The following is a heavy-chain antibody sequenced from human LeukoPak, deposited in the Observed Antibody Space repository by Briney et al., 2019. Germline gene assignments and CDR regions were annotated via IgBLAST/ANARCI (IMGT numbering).Heavy chain of an antibody. CDR3: AYSSSWYSPIDY. J-gene: IGHJ4*02. CDR2: ISYDGSSK. CDR1: GFTFSSYA. Sequence: GGSLRLSCAASGFTFSSYAMHWVRQAPGKGLEWVAVISYDGSSKYYADSVKGRFTISRDNSKNTLYLQMNSLRAEDTAVYYCAYSSSWYSPIDYWGQGTLVTVSS. D-gene: IGHD6-13*01. V-gene: IGHV3-30-3*01.